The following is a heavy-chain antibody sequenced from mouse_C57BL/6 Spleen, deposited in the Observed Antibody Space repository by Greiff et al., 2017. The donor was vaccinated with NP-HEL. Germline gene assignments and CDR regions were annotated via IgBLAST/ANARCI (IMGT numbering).Heavy chain of an antibody. J-gene: IGHJ1*03. D-gene: IGHD1-1*01. Sequence: VQLQQPGAELVRPGSSVKLSCKASGYTFTSYWMHWVKQRPIQGLEWIGNIDPSDSETHYNQKFKDKATLTVDKSSSTAYMQLSSLTSEDSAVYYGARGDYYGSSYRYFDVWGTGTTVTVSS. CDR1: GYTFTSYW. CDR2: IDPSDSET. CDR3: ARGDYYGSSYRYFDV. V-gene: IGHV1-52*01.